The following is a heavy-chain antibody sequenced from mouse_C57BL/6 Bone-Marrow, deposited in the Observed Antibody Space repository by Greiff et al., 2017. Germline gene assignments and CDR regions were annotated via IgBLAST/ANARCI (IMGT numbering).Heavy chain of an antibody. CDR1: GYTFTSYW. CDR3: AREGLYYGYYFDY. D-gene: IGHD2-2*01. CDR2: IDPSDSET. J-gene: IGHJ2*01. V-gene: IGHV1-52*01. Sequence: QVQLQQPGAELVRPGSSVKLSCKASGYTFTSYWMHWVKQRPIQGLEWIGNIDPSDSETHYNQKFKDKATLTVDKSSSTAYMQLSSLTSEDSAVYYCAREGLYYGYYFDYWGQGTTLTVSS.